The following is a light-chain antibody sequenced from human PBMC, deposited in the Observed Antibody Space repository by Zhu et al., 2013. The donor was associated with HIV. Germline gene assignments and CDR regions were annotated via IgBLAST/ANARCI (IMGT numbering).Light chain of an antibody. J-gene: IGKJ4*01. CDR3: QQYGSSPLT. CDR1: QFVGSNTF. V-gene: IGKV3-20*01. Sequence: DIVLTQSPGTLSLSPGDTATLSCRASQFVGSNTFLAWYQQKRGQAPRLLIYDASSRATGIPDRFRGSGSGTDFTLTISRLEPEDFAVYFCQQYGSSPLTFGGGTTVEIK. CDR2: DAS.